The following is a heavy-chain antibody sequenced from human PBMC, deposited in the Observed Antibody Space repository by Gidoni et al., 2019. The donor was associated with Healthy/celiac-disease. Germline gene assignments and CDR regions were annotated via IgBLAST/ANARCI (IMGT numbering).Heavy chain of an antibody. CDR1: GFTIGDYA. CDR2: IRSKAYGGTT. CDR3: TRVGFWSGYLD. D-gene: IGHD3-3*01. J-gene: IGHJ4*02. Sequence: EVQLVESGGGLVQPGRSLRLSCKASGFTIGDYAMSWFRQAPGKGLEWVGFIRSKAYGGTTEYAASVKGRFTISRDDSKSIAYLQMNSLKTEDTAVYYCTRVGFWSGYLDWGQGTLVTVSS. V-gene: IGHV3-49*03.